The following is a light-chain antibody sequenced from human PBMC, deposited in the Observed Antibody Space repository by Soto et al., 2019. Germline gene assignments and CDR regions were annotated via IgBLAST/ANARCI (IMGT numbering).Light chain of an antibody. CDR1: QSLLHSNGHNY. CDR2: LGS. V-gene: IGKV2-28*01. J-gene: IGKJ1*01. Sequence: DIVVTQSPLSLPVTPGEPASISCNSSQSLLHSNGHNYLEWYLQRPGQSPQVLIYLGSNRASGVPDRVSGSGSGTDFTLKIRRVEAEDVGVYYCMQALQTPWTFGQGTKVDIK. CDR3: MQALQTPWT.